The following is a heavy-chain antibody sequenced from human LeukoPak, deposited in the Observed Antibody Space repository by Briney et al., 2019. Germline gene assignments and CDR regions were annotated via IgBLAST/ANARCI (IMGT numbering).Heavy chain of an antibody. CDR2: ISYDGSNK. CDR3: ARGYNWNRGEAFDI. CDR1: GFTFSSYA. J-gene: IGHJ3*02. Sequence: PGGSLRLSCAASGFTFSSYAMHWVRQAPGKGLEWVAVISYDGSNKYYADSVKGRFTISRDNSKYTLYLQMNSLRAEDTAVYYCARGYNWNRGEAFDIWGQGTMVTVSS. V-gene: IGHV3-30-3*01. D-gene: IGHD1-20*01.